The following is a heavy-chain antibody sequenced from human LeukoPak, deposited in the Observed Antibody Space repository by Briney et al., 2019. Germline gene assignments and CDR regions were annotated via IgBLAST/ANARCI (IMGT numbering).Heavy chain of an antibody. CDR3: ARAYCSSTSCFG. V-gene: IGHV3-48*01. CDR2: ISYTSRAR. J-gene: IGHJ4*02. D-gene: IGHD2-2*01. Sequence: GGSLRLSCAASGFTFSSYNMNWVRQAPGKGLEWVSSISYTSRARYYADSAKGRFTISRDNVKNSLYLQMDSLRAEDTAVYYCARAYCSSTSCFGWGQGTLVTVSS. CDR1: GFTFSSYN.